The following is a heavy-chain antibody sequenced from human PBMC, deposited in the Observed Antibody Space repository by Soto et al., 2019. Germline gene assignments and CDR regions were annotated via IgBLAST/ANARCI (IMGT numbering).Heavy chain of an antibody. V-gene: IGHV1-46*01. Sequence: VKVSCKASGYTFTSYYMHWVRQAPGQGLEWMGIINPSGGSTSYAQKFQGRVTMTRDTSTSTVYMELSSLRSEDTAVYYCARAQVLRFLEWPLPPRYYYYGMDVWGQGTTVTVSS. CDR1: GYTFTSYY. D-gene: IGHD3-3*01. CDR2: INPSGGST. J-gene: IGHJ6*02. CDR3: ARAQVLRFLEWPLPPRYYYYGMDV.